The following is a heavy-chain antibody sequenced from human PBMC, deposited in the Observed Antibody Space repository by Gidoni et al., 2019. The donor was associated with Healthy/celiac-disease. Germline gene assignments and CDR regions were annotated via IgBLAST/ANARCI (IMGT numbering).Heavy chain of an antibody. CDR3: ARANIVVVPALIYYYYGMDV. CDR2: INPSGST. D-gene: IGHD2-2*01. CDR1: GGSFSVYY. V-gene: IGHV4-34*01. J-gene: IGHJ6*02. Sequence: QVQLQQWGAGLLKPSETLSLTCAVYGGSFSVYYWSWIRQPPGKGLEWIGEINPSGSTNYNPALKSRVTISVDTSKNQFSLKLSSVTAADTAVYYCARANIVVVPALIYYYYGMDVWGQGTTVTVSS.